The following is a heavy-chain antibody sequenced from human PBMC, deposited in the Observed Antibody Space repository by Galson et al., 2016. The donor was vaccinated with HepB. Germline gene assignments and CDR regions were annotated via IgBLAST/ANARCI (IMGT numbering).Heavy chain of an antibody. V-gene: IGHV4-61*01. CDR2: IHDSGNT. D-gene: IGHD2-2*02. Sequence: SETLSLTCTVSSDPVTSGTYYWSLVRQSPGKGLDWIGYIHDSGNTNYNPPIKSRVTISRDTSKNQFFLELTSVTAADTAVYYCARDEGFYNGMDVWGQGTTVTVAS. CDR1: SDPVTSGTYY. CDR3: ARDEGFYNGMDV. J-gene: IGHJ6*02.